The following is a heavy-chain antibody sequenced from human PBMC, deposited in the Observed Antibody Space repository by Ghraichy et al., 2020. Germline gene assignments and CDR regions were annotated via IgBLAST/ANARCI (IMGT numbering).Heavy chain of an antibody. CDR2: ISGSGGSI. Sequence: GGSLRLSCAVSGLTFSNFAMAWVRQAPGKGLEWVSTISGSGGSIWYADSGNGRFIISRDNSRSTFYLQMNSLRAEDTAVYYCAKGKGSGSYVNWSFNIWGRGTPVTVSP. J-gene: IGHJ2*01. CDR1: GLTFSNFA. V-gene: IGHV3-23*01. D-gene: IGHD1-26*01. CDR3: AKGKGSGSYVNWSFNI.